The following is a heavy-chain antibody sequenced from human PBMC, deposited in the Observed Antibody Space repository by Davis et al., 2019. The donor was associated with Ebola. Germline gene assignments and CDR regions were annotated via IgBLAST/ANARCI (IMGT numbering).Heavy chain of an antibody. V-gene: IGHV3-30*18. CDR2: ISYDGSYQ. J-gene: IGHJ6*04. CDR1: GFIFSTYA. D-gene: IGHD1-26*01. CDR3: AKAKWEVEYHYSGMDV. Sequence: GGSLRLSCAASGFIFSTYAMHWVRQAPGKGLEWVAVISYDGSYQNTGDSVRGRFTISRDNSKNTLYLQMNSLRTEDTAVYLCAKAKWEVEYHYSGMDVWGKGTTVTVSS.